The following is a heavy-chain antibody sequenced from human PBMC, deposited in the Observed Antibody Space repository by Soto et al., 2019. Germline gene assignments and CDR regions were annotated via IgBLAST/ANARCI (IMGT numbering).Heavy chain of an antibody. Sequence: ASVKVSCKASGGAFSSYTISWVRQAPGQGLEWMGRIIPILGIANYAQKFQGRVTITADKSTSTAYMELSSLRSEDTAVYYCARSRVYYYGSGSSGSYFPWGQGTLVTVSS. CDR1: GGAFSSYT. D-gene: IGHD3-10*01. CDR2: IIPILGIA. J-gene: IGHJ4*02. CDR3: ARSRVYYYGSGSSGSYFP. V-gene: IGHV1-69*02.